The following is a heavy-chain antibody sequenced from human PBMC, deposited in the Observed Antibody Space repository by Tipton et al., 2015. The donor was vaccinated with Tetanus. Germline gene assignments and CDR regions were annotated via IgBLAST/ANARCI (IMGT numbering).Heavy chain of an antibody. V-gene: IGHV4-59*02. J-gene: IGHJ4*02. CDR1: GASVTSYY. CDR2: ISYSGTT. D-gene: IGHD1-7*01. CDR3: ARQFNYPSIFDF. Sequence: TLSLTCTVSGASVTSYYWSWLRQPPGKGLEWIGYISYSGTTNYNPSLKSRVTISADTSKNQFSLRLGSVTAAYTAMYYCARQFNYPSIFDFWGQVALVAISS.